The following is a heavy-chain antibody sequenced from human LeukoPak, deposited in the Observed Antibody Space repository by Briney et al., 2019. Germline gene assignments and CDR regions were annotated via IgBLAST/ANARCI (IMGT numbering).Heavy chain of an antibody. CDR1: GFTFSSYS. CDR3: TSRGDFWSGYWVMNV. D-gene: IGHD3-3*01. V-gene: IGHV3-21*01. J-gene: IGHJ6*02. CDR2: FSSTSSYI. Sequence: PGGSLRLSCAASGFTFSSYSMIWVRQAPGKGLEWVSSFSSTSSYIYYADSVKGRFPLSRDNAKNSIYLQMDSLRAEDTAVYYCTSRGDFWSGYWVMNVWGQGTTVIVSS.